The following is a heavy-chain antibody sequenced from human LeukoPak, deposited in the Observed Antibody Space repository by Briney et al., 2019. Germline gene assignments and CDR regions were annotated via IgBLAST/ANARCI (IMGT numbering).Heavy chain of an antibody. J-gene: IGHJ4*02. D-gene: IGHD6-19*01. V-gene: IGHV3-21*04. CDR1: GFTFSNYS. Sequence: GGSLRLSCAASGFTFSNYSMNWVRQAPGKGLEWVSSISSSSSYIYYADSVKGRFTISRDNAKNSLFLQMNSLRVEDTAFYYCAKDNRRHYTSGPNPDSLHWGQGALVTVSS. CDR3: AKDNRRHYTSGPNPDSLH. CDR2: ISSSSSYI.